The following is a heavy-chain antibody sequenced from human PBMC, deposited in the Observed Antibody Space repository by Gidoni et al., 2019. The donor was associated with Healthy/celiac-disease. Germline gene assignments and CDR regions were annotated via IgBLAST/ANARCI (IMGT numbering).Heavy chain of an antibody. J-gene: IGHJ4*02. CDR1: GFTFIRYA. CDR2: ISGSGGST. CDR3: ASQRWLQLWYFDY. Sequence: EVQLLESGGDLVQPGGSLRLSCAAFGFTFIRYAMSWVRPAPGKGLEGVSAISGSGGSTYYADSVKGRFTISRDNSKNTLYLQMNSLRAEDTAVYYCASQRWLQLWYFDYWGQGTLVTVSS. D-gene: IGHD5-12*01. V-gene: IGHV3-23*01.